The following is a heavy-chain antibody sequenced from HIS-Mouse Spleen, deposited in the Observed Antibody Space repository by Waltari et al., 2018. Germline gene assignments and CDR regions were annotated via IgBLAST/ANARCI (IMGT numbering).Heavy chain of an antibody. CDR3: ARDRHWYFDL. CDR1: GFTFSSYW. V-gene: IGHV3-7*01. Sequence: EVQLVESGGGLVQPGGSVRLGGAASGFTFSSYWMVWVRQAPGKGLEWVANIKQDGSEKYYVDSVKGRFTISRDNAKNSLYLQMNSLRAEDTAVYYCARDRHWYFDLWGRGTLVTVSS. CDR2: IKQDGSEK. J-gene: IGHJ2*01.